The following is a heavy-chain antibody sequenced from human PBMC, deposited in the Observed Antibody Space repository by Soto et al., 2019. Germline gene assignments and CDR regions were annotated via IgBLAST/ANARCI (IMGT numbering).Heavy chain of an antibody. CDR1: GFTFSSYG. CDR3: AKDTYYYDSSGYYSFNYFDY. D-gene: IGHD3-22*01. CDR2: TSGSGGST. Sequence: GGSLRLSCAASGFTFSSYGMHWVRQAPGKGLEWVSATSGSGGSTYYADSVKGRFTISRDNSKNTLYLQMNSLRAEDTAVYYCAKDTYYYDSSGYYSFNYFDYWGQGTLVTVSS. J-gene: IGHJ4*02. V-gene: IGHV3-23*01.